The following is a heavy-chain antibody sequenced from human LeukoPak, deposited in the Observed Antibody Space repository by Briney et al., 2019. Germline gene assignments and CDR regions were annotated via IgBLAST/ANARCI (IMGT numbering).Heavy chain of an antibody. CDR1: GYTFISYE. CDR2: INPNSGNT. Sequence: ASVKVSRKASGYTFISYEIHWVRQATGQGLEWMGWINPNSGNTRYVQKFQGRVTFTRDTSRGTAYMELSSLRSEDMAIYYCARGASRSFDYWGQGTLLTVSP. J-gene: IGHJ4*02. V-gene: IGHV1-8*03. D-gene: IGHD6-6*01. CDR3: ARGASRSFDY.